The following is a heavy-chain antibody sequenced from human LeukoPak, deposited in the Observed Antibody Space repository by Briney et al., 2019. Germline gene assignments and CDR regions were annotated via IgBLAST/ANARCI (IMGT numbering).Heavy chain of an antibody. CDR2: ISYDGSNK. J-gene: IGHJ5*02. CDR1: GFTFSSYG. CDR3: ARYGGKAYFRFDP. V-gene: IGHV3-30*03. D-gene: IGHD1-14*01. Sequence: GGSLRLSCAASGFTFSSYGMHWVRQAPGKGLEWVAVISYDGSNKYYADSVKGRFTISRDNSKNTLYLQMNSLRAEDTAVYYCARYGGKAYFRFDPWGQGTLVTVSS.